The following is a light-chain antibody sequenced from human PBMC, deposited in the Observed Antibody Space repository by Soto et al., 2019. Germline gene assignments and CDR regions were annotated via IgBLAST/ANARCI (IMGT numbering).Light chain of an antibody. CDR1: SSNIGAGHA. Sequence: QSVLTQPPSVSGAPGQRGIISCTGSSSNIGAGHAVHWYQQLPGTASRLLIHGDNNRPSGAPDRFSATKSDASASLAIAWLQAEDEANYYCQSYDTTLRTPLFGGGTKLTVL. V-gene: IGLV1-40*01. J-gene: IGLJ2*01. CDR2: GDN. CDR3: QSYDTTLRTPL.